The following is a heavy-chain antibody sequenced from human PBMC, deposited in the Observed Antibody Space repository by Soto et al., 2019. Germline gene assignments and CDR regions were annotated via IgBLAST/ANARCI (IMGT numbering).Heavy chain of an antibody. CDR3: ARVGFYSSSVYFAY. CDR1: GFTFSTYN. J-gene: IGHJ4*02. D-gene: IGHD6-6*01. V-gene: IGHV3-21*06. CDR2: ISYSDSFI. Sequence: GGSLRLSCAASGFTFSTYNMNWVRQARGKGLEWVSSISYSDSFIFYADSVKGRFTISRDNAKNSLYLQMNSLRAEDTAVYYCARVGFYSSSVYFAYWGQGTLVTVSS.